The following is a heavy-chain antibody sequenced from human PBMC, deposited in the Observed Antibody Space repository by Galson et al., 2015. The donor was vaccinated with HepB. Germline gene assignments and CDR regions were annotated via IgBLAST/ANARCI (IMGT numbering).Heavy chain of an antibody. D-gene: IGHD2-15*01. CDR3: ARGCGGGYCSGGSGRCHEYYYYGMDV. J-gene: IGHJ6*02. V-gene: IGHV3-21*01. Sequence: SLRLSCAASGFTFSSYSMNWVRQAPGKGLEWVSSISSSSSYIYYADSVKGRFTISRDNAKNSLYLQMNSLRAEDTAVYYCARGCGGGYCSGGSGRCHEYYYYGMDVWGQGTPVTVSS. CDR2: ISSSSSYI. CDR1: GFTFSSYS.